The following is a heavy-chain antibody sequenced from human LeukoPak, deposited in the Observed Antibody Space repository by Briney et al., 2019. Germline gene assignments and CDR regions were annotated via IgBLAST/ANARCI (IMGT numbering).Heavy chain of an antibody. J-gene: IGHJ4*02. CDR3: AGARRGYSYGHLDY. CDR2: IWYDGSNK. CDR1: GFTFSSYG. D-gene: IGHD5-18*01. Sequence: GRSLRLSCAASGFTFSSYGMHWARQAPGKGLEWVAVIWYDGSNKYYADSVKGRFTISRDNSKNTLYPQMNSLRAEDTAVYYCAGARRGYSYGHLDYWGQGTLVTVSS. V-gene: IGHV3-33*01.